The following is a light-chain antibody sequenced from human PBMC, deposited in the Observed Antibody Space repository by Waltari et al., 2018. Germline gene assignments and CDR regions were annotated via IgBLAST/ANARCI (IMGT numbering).Light chain of an antibody. Sequence: SYELTQPPSVSVSPGQTASIPCSADKLRDKYASWYQQKPGQSPVLVIYQDDKRPSGIPERFSGSNSGDTATLTIGGTQATDEADYFCQAWDNSTVVFGGGTKLTVL. CDR2: QDD. V-gene: IGLV3-1*01. CDR1: KLRDKY. J-gene: IGLJ2*01. CDR3: QAWDNSTVV.